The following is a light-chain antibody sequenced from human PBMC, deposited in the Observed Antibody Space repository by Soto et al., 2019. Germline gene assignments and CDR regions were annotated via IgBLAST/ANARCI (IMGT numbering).Light chain of an antibody. V-gene: IGKV3-15*01. J-gene: IGKJ2*01. CDR1: QSVSSD. CDR3: QHYNNWPFT. CDR2: GAS. Sequence: EVAMNQSPATLYVSPGDRATLSCSATQSVSSDLAWHQQKPGQAPRLLIYGASTTTTGIPARMNGSESGTEFTLTNSSLQSEDFAVYYCQHYNNWPFTFGQGNNLETK.